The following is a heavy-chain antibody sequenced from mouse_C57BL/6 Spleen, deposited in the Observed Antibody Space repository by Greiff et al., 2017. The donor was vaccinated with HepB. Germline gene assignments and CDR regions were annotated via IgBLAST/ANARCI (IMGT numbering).Heavy chain of an antibody. Sequence: VQLQQPGAELVMPGASVKLSCKASGYTFTSYWMHWVKQRPGQGLEWIGEIDPSDSYTNYNQKFKGKSTLTVDKSSDTAYMQLSSLTSEDSAVDYCASSAGSSWNYWGQGTTLTVSS. V-gene: IGHV1-69*01. CDR2: IDPSDSYT. CDR1: GYTFTSYW. CDR3: ASSAGSSWNY. D-gene: IGHD1-1*01. J-gene: IGHJ2*01.